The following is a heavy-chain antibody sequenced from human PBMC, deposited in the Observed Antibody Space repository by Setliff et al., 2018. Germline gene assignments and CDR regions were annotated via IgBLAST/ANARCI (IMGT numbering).Heavy chain of an antibody. D-gene: IGHD3-22*01. J-gene: IGHJ5*02. CDR1: GDSISTYY. Sequence: TSETLSLTCTVSGDSISTYYWSWIRRPAGKGLEWIGRVFVDGSTNYNPSLKSRVTMSVDTSKNQFPLKLTSVTAADTAIYYCARDTSSDWAAWFDPWSQGILVTVSS. CDR3: ARDTSSDWAAWFDP. CDR2: VFVDGST. V-gene: IGHV4-4*07.